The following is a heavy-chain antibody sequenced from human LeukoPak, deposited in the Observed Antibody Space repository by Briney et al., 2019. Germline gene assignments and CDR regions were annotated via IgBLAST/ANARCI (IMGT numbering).Heavy chain of an antibody. J-gene: IGHJ5*02. V-gene: IGHV1-2*02. Sequence: GASVKVSCKASGYTFTGYYMHWVRQAPGQGLEWMGWINPNSGGTNYAQKFQGRVTMTRDTSISTAYMELRRLRSDDTAVYYCARVWSPTVTTVIPDWFDPWGQGTLVTVSS. CDR2: INPNSGGT. CDR3: ARVWSPTVTTVIPDWFDP. D-gene: IGHD4-17*01. CDR1: GYTFTGYY.